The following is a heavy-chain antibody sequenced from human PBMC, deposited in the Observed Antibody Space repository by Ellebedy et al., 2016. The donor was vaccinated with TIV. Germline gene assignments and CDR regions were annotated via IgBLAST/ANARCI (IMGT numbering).Heavy chain of an antibody. D-gene: IGHD2-15*01. CDR1: GYTFTAYY. Sequence: AASVKVSCKASGYTFTAYYMHWVRQAPGQGPEWMGWINPFTGGSHYAQKFRVGVTMTRDTSISTAYMELTSLKFDDTAIYYCARGAWGYCNVPNCKNWLDPWGQGTLLIVSS. CDR2: INPFTGGS. CDR3: ARGAWGYCNVPNCKNWLDP. V-gene: IGHV1-2*02. J-gene: IGHJ5*02.